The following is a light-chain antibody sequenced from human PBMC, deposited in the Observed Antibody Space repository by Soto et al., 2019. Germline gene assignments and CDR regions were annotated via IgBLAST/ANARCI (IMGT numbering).Light chain of an antibody. CDR2: RNN. CDR3: AAWDDSLSVHVV. V-gene: IGLV1-47*01. CDR1: SSNIGSNY. Sequence: QAVVTQPPSASGTPGQRVTISCSGSSSNIGSNYVYWYQQLPGTAPKLLIYRNNQRPSGVPDRFSGSKSGTSASRAISGLRSEDEADYYCAAWDDSLSVHVVFGGGTQLTVL. J-gene: IGLJ2*01.